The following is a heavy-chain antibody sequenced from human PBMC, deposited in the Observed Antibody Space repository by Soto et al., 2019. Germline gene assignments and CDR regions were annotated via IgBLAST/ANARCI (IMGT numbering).Heavy chain of an antibody. J-gene: IGHJ4*02. Sequence: GGSLGLSCEASGFYFNSYAMSWVRQAPGKGLEWVSHIGANGDSTYYADSVKGRFTISRDNSKNTLYLQMESLRAEDTAVYYCAGGTYLDYWGQGTLVTVSS. CDR1: GFYFNSYA. D-gene: IGHD3-16*01. CDR3: AGGTYLDY. V-gene: IGHV3-23*01. CDR2: IGANGDST.